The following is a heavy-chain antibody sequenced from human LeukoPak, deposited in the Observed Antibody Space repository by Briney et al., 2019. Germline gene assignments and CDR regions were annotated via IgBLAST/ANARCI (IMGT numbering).Heavy chain of an antibody. CDR3: ARVNGDYLDY. D-gene: IGHD4-17*01. J-gene: IGHJ4*02. V-gene: IGHV1-18*04. CDR2: FSAYNGNT. CDR1: GSTFTSYG. Sequence: GASVKVSCKASGSTFTSYGISWVRQAPGQGLEWMGWFSAYNGNTNYAQKLQGRVTMTTDTSTSTAYIELRCLRSDDTAVYYCARVNGDYLDYWGQGTLVTVSS.